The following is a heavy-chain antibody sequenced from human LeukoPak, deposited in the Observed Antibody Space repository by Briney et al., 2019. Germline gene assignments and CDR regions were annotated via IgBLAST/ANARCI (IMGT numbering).Heavy chain of an antibody. CDR1: GFTFSNYG. D-gene: IGHD4-17*01. V-gene: IGHV3-33*06. J-gene: IGHJ6*02. CDR3: AKGRYGDYARYLDV. CDR2: IWYDGSNK. Sequence: PGRSLRLSCAASGFTFSNYGMHWVRQAPGKGLEWVAVIWYDGSNKYYADSVKGRFTISRDNSKNTLYLQMNSLRAEDTAVYYCAKGRYGDYARYLDVWGQGTTVTVSS.